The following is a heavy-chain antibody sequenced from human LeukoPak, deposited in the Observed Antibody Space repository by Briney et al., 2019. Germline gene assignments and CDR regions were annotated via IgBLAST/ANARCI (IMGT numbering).Heavy chain of an antibody. V-gene: IGHV3-21*04. CDR2: ISSSSIYI. CDR3: AKDKEENYYDSSGYNY. Sequence: GGTLRLSCAASGFTFSRHSMNWVRQAPGKGLEWVSSISSSSIYIYYADSVKGRFTISRDNAKNSLYLQMNSLRAEDTALYYCAKDKEENYYDSSGYNYWGQGTLVTVSS. CDR1: GFTFSRHS. D-gene: IGHD3-22*01. J-gene: IGHJ4*02.